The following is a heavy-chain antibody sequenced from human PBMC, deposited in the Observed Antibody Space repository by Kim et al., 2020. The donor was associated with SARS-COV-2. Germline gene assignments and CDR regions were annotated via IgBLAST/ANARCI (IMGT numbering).Heavy chain of an antibody. V-gene: IGHV4-59*13. CDR1: GGSISSYY. CDR2: IYYSGST. Sequence: SETLSLTCTVSGGSISSYYWSWIRQPPGKGLEWIGYIYYSGSTNYNPSLKSRVTISVDTSKNQFSLKLSSVTAADTAVYYCARIPVRGVISGYYYYGMDVWGQGTTVTVSS. D-gene: IGHD3-10*01. CDR3: ARIPVRGVISGYYYYGMDV. J-gene: IGHJ6*02.